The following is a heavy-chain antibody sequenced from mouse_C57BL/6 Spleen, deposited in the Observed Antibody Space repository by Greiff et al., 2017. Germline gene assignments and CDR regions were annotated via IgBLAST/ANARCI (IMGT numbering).Heavy chain of an antibody. D-gene: IGHD2-4*01. V-gene: IGHV14-1*01. CDR2: IEPEDGDT. CDR3: TGGLRRFAY. Sequence: DVKLVASGAELVRPGASVKLSCTASGFYIKDYYMHWVKQRPEQGLEWIGRIEPEDGDTEYAPKFQCKATMTADTSSNTADLQLSSLTSEDTAVYYCTGGLRRFAYWGQGTLVTVSA. J-gene: IGHJ3*01. CDR1: GFYIKDYY.